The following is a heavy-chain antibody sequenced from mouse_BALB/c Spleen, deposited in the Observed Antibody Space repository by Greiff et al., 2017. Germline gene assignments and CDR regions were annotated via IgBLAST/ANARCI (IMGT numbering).Heavy chain of an antibody. CDR2: ISSGGGST. Sequence: EVQLVESGGGLVKPGGSLKLSCAASGFAFSSYDMSWVRQTPEKRLEWVAYISSGGGSTYYPDTVKGRFTISRDKAKNTLYLQMSSLKSEDTAMYYCARRGYDYGFAYWGQGTLVTVSA. V-gene: IGHV5-12-1*01. J-gene: IGHJ3*01. D-gene: IGHD2-4*01. CDR1: GFAFSSYD. CDR3: ARRGYDYGFAY.